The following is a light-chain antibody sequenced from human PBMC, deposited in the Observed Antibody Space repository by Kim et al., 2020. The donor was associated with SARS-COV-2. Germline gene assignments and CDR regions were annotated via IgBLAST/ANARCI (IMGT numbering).Light chain of an antibody. CDR2: GAS. J-gene: IGKJ5*01. CDR3: QPRSSWPIA. CDR1: QSVSSY. Sequence: EIVLTQSPATLSLSLGERATLSCRASQSVSSYLAWFQQKPGQAPRLLIYGASNRATGIPARFSGSGSGTDFTLTISSLEPEDFAVYYWQPRSSWPIAFGQGTRLEIK. V-gene: IGKV3-11*01.